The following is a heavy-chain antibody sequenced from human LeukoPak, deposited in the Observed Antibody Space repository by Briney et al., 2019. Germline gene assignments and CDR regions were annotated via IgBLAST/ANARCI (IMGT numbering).Heavy chain of an antibody. V-gene: IGHV1-18*04. CDR2: ISAYNGNT. CDR1: GYTFTSYG. Sequence: GASVKVSCMASGYTFTSYGISWVRQAPGQGLEWMGWISAYNGNTNYAQKLQGRVTMTTDTSTSTAYMELRSLRSDDTAVYYCARKGSSWYSRYYFDYWGQGTLVTVSS. D-gene: IGHD6-13*01. J-gene: IGHJ4*02. CDR3: ARKGSSWYSRYYFDY.